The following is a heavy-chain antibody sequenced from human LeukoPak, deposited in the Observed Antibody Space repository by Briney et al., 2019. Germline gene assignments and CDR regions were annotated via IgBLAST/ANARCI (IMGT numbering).Heavy chain of an antibody. CDR3: GHNANSRLHQWDY. Sequence: QTLSLTCAVSGGSISSGGYSWSWIRQPPGKGLEWLALIYWNDDKRYSPSLKTRLTITKDTSKNQVVLTMTNVDPMDTATYYCGHNANSRLHQWDYWGQGTLVTVSS. CDR1: GGSISSGGYS. D-gene: IGHD4-11*01. CDR2: IYWNDDK. V-gene: IGHV2-5*01. J-gene: IGHJ4*02.